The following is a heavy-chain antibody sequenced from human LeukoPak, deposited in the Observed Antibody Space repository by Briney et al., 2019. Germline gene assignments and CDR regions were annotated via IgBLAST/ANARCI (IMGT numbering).Heavy chain of an antibody. J-gene: IGHJ4*02. CDR3: AREDCSSTSCYLDY. CDR1: GGTFSSYA. D-gene: IGHD2-2*01. CDR2: IIPIFGTA. V-gene: IGHV1-69*05. Sequence: GASVKVSCKASGGTFSSYAISWVRQAPGQGLEWMGGIIPIFGTANYAQKFQGRVTITTDESTSTAYMELSSLRSEDTVVYYCAREDCSSTSCYLDYWGQGTLVTVSS.